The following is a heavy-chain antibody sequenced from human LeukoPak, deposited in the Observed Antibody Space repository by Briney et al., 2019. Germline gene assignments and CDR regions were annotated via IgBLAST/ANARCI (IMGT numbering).Heavy chain of an antibody. D-gene: IGHD4-23*01. CDR3: ARGGYGGNSAFDY. V-gene: IGHV3-23*01. Sequence: GGSLRLSCAASGFTFSSYAMSWVRQAPGKGLEWVSAISGSGGSTYYADSVKGRFTISRDNAKNSLYLQMNSLRAEDTAVYYCARGGYGGNSAFDYWGQGTLVTVSS. CDR2: ISGSGGST. CDR1: GFTFSSYA. J-gene: IGHJ4*02.